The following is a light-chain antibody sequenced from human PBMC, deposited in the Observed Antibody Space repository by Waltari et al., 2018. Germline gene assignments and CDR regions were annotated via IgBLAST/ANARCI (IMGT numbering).Light chain of an antibody. CDR2: AAF. CDR3: QQSYSTPLT. CDR1: QSISRY. Sequence: DIQMTQSPSSLSASVGDRVTITCRASQSISRYLKWYQQKPGKAPKLVIYAAFSLQSGVPSRFSGSGSVTDFTLTISSLQPEDFATYFCQQSYSTPLTFGGGTKVEIK. V-gene: IGKV1-39*01. J-gene: IGKJ4*01.